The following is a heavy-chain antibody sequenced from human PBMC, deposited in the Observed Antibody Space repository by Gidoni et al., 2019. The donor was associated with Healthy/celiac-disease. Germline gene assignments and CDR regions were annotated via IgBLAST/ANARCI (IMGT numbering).Heavy chain of an antibody. D-gene: IGHD3-10*01. Sequence: QVHLQESGPRLANPSGTLSLTFAVSVGSLSISNWWSWVRQPPGKGMEWIWEIYHGGSINYNPSLKSRVTISINKSKNQFSRKLGAVTAADTAVYYCERGLGNYGLGGFDYWGQGTLVTVSS. CDR2: IYHGGSI. V-gene: IGHV4-4*02. CDR3: ERGLGNYGLGGFDY. J-gene: IGHJ4*02. CDR1: VGSLSISNW.